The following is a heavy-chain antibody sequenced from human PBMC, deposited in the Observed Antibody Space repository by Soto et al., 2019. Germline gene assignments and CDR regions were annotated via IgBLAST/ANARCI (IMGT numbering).Heavy chain of an antibody. CDR2: IYYRGST. J-gene: IGHJ6*02. CDR3: ARDGREASGMDV. D-gene: IGHD1-26*01. V-gene: IGHV4-59*11. CDR1: GGSISSHY. Sequence: SEALSLTCTVSGGSISSHYWSWVRQAPGKGLEWIGHIYYRGSTTYNPSLRSRSTISVDTSNNQFSLKLNSVTTADTAVYYCARDGREASGMDVWGQGTKVTVSS.